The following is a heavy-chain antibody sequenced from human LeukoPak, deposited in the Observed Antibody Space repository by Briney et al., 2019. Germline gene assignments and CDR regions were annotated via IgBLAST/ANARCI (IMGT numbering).Heavy chain of an antibody. J-gene: IGHJ4*02. CDR1: GFTFSNYW. CDR2: INSDGSSR. D-gene: IGHD6-13*01. CDR3: ASASSHRIAAGGDY. Sequence: GGSLRLSCAASGFTFSNYWMHWVRHAAGKGRVWVSRINSDGSSRNYADSVKGRFTISRDNAKNTLYLQMNSLRAEDTAVYYCASASSHRIAAGGDYWGQGTLVTVSS. V-gene: IGHV3-74*01.